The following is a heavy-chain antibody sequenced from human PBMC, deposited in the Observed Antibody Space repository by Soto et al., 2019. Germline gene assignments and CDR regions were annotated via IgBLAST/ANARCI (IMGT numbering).Heavy chain of an antibody. CDR2: IYYSGST. V-gene: IGHV4-59*01. Sequence: SETLSLTCTFSGGSISSYYWSLIRQPPGKGLEWIGYIYYSGSTNYNPSLKSRVTISVDTSKNQFSLKLSSVTAADTAVYYCAREIYSSGWLNWFDPWGQGTLVTVSS. CDR1: GGSISSYY. D-gene: IGHD6-19*01. CDR3: AREIYSSGWLNWFDP. J-gene: IGHJ5*02.